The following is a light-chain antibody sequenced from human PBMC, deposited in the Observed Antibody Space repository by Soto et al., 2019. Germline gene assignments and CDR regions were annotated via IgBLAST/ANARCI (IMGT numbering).Light chain of an antibody. CDR1: QSVSSSY. Sequence: EIVLTQSPGTLSLSPGERATLSCRASQSVSSSYLAWYQQQPGQAPRLLIYGASSRATGIPDRFSGSGSGTDFTLTISSLQPEDFATYYCQQSYSTPHTFGQGTKVDIK. CDR3: QQSYSTPHT. CDR2: GAS. J-gene: IGKJ1*01. V-gene: IGKV3-20*01.